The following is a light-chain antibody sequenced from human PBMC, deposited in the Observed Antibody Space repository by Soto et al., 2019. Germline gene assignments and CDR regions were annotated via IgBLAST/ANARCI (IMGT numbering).Light chain of an antibody. J-gene: IGLJ1*01. V-gene: IGLV2-14*01. Sequence: QSVLTQPASVSGSPGQSITISCTGTSSDVGGYNYVSWYQQHPGKAPKLMIYDVSNRPSGVSNRFSGSKSCNTASLTISGLQDDDEADYYCSSYTSSSSYVFGTGTKLTVL. CDR2: DVS. CDR1: SSDVGGYNY. CDR3: SSYTSSSSYV.